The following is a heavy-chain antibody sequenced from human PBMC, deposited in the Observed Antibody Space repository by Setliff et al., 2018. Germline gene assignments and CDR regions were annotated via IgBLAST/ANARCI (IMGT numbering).Heavy chain of an antibody. CDR3: ARLRGAFDY. V-gene: IGHV4-59*01. J-gene: IGHJ4*02. D-gene: IGHD3-16*01. Sequence: SETLSLTCTVSGGSISSYYWSWIRQPPGKRLEWIGYIYYSGSTNYNPSLESRVTISVDTSKNQFSLRLNSATAADTAVYYCARLRGAFDYWGQGTLVTGLL. CDR2: IYYSGST. CDR1: GGSISSYY.